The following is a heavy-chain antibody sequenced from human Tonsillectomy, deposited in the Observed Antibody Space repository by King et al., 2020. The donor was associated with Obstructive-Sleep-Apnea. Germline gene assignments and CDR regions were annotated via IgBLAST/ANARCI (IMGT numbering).Heavy chain of an antibody. CDR2: IKQDGSDK. J-gene: IGHJ3*02. Sequence: EQLVQSGGSLVQPGGSLKLSCEASGFTFTDYWMSWVRQAPGTGLEWVANIKQDGSDKYYVDAVKGRFTVSRDNAKNSVFLQMNSLRAEDTAVYFCVRDRLGHWLEGFDIWGHGTVVSVSS. CDR3: VRDRLGHWLEGFDI. D-gene: IGHD3-9*01. V-gene: IGHV3-7*01. CDR1: GFTFTDYW.